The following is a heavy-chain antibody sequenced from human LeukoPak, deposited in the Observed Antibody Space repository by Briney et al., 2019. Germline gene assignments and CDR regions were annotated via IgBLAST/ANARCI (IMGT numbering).Heavy chain of an antibody. CDR3: ARGGAMVSDAFDI. J-gene: IGHJ3*02. Sequence: GSLRLSCAASGFTFSSYSMNWVRQAPGKGLEWVSSISSSSSYIYYADSVKGRFTISRDNVKNSLYLQMNSLRAEDTAVYYCARGGAMVSDAFDIWGQGTMVTVSS. CDR2: ISSSSSYI. D-gene: IGHD5-18*01. V-gene: IGHV3-21*01. CDR1: GFTFSSYS.